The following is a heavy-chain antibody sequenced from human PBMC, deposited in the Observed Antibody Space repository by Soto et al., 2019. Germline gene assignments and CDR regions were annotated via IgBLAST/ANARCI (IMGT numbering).Heavy chain of an antibody. Sequence: PSETLSLTCTVSGGPISSSSYYWGWIRQPPGKGLEWIGSIFYSGSTYYNPSLKSRVTISVDTSKNQFSLKLTSVTAADTAVYYCACIFSGGCSYGFYYYGMDVWGQGTTVTVSS. V-gene: IGHV4-39*01. D-gene: IGHD5-18*01. CDR3: ACIFSGGCSYGFYYYGMDV. CDR2: IFYSGST. CDR1: GGPISSSSYY. J-gene: IGHJ6*02.